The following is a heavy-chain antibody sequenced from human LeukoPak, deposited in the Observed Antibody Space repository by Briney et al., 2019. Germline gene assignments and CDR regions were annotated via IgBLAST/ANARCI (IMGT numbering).Heavy chain of an antibody. V-gene: IGHV4-59*01. Sequence: SETLSLTCTVSGGSISSYYWSWIRQPPGKGLEWIGYIYYSGSTNYNPSLKSRVTISVDTSKNQFSLKLSSVTAADTAVYYCARGLEEQLVQGYWYFDLWGRGTLVTVSS. J-gene: IGHJ2*01. CDR2: IYYSGST. CDR1: GGSISSYY. CDR3: ARGLEEQLVQGYWYFDL. D-gene: IGHD6-13*01.